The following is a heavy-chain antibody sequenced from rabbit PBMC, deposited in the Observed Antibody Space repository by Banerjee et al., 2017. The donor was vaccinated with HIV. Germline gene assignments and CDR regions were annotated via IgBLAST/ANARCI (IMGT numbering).Heavy chain of an antibody. CDR1: GFSFSQGA. Sequence: QEQLEESGGDLVKPGASLTLTCTASGFSFSQGAICWVRQAPGKGPEWIACMHIGDGSTYASWVNGRFTISRSTSLNTVDLKMTSLTAADTATYFCARVGAYGNDGGGYAFDPWGPGTL. V-gene: IGHV1S47*01. J-gene: IGHJ2*01. CDR2: MHIGDGST. D-gene: IGHD3-1*01. CDR3: ARVGAYGNDGGGYAFDP.